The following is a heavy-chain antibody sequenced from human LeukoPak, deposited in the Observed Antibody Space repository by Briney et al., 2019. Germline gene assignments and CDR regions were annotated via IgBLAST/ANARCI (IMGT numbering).Heavy chain of an antibody. CDR3: ARWEESDAFDI. CDR2: IYYSGST. CDR1: GGSISRSSYY. J-gene: IGHJ3*02. D-gene: IGHD1-26*01. Sequence: SQTLSLTCTVSGGSISRSSYYWGWIRQPPGKGLEWIGSIYYSGSTNYNPSLKSRVTISVDTSKNQFSLKLSSVTATDTAVYYCARWEESDAFDIWGQGTMVTVSS. V-gene: IGHV4-39*01.